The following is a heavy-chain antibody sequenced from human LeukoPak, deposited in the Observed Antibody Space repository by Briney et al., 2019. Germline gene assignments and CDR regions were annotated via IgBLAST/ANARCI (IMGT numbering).Heavy chain of an antibody. J-gene: IGHJ6*02. CDR2: MNPNSGNT. V-gene: IGHV1-8*01. Sequence: AASVKVSCKASGYTFTSYDINWVRQATGQGLEWMGWMNPNSGNTGYAQKFQGRVTMTRNTSISTAYMELSSLKSEDTAVYYCARYGSDYYGMDVWGQGTTVTVSS. D-gene: IGHD3-10*01. CDR3: ARYGSDYYGMDV. CDR1: GYTFTSYD.